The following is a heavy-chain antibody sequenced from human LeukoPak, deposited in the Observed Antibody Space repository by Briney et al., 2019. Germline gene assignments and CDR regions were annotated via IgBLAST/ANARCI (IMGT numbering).Heavy chain of an antibody. V-gene: IGHV4-34*01. CDR3: ASRRYMDV. CDR2: INHSGST. Sequence: PSEILSLTCAVYGGSFSGYYWSWIRQPPGKGLEWIGEINHSGSTNYNPSLKSRVTISVDTSKNQFSLKLSSVTAADTAVYYCASRRYMDVWGKGTTVTVSS. D-gene: IGHD1-14*01. J-gene: IGHJ6*03. CDR1: GGSFSGYY.